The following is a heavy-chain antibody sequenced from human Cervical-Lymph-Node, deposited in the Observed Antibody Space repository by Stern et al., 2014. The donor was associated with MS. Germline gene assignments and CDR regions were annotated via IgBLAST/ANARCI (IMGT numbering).Heavy chain of an antibody. D-gene: IGHD4-11*01. CDR2: IYWDGDK. CDR1: GFSFNTSEAS. Sequence: QITLKESGPTLVKPTQTLTLTCTFSGFSFNTSEASLGRIRQPPGMALEWLVNIYWDGDKRYSPSLKSRIFLSKDTSTNQVVLTMTNMDPVDTATYYCARSDYSKWYFDYWGQGTLVTVSS. V-gene: IGHV2-5*02. CDR3: ARSDYSKWYFDY. J-gene: IGHJ4*02.